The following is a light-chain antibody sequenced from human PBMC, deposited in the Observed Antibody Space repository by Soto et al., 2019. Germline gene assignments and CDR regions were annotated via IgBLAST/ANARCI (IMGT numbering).Light chain of an antibody. CDR3: TSYTSSFTYV. V-gene: IGLV2-14*03. CDR1: SSDVDGYNF. CDR2: DVS. J-gene: IGLJ1*01. Sequence: QSVLPQPASVSGSPGQSITISCTGTSSDVDGYNFVSWYQHHPGKAPKLIIYDVSNRPSGVSNRFSGSKSGNTASLTISGLQAEDEADYYCTSYTSSFTYVFGTGAKVTVL.